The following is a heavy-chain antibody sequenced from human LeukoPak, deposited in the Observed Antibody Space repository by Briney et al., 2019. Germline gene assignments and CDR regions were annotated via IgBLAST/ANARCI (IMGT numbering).Heavy chain of an antibody. CDR3: AKSTGYSSGWFDY. J-gene: IGHJ4*02. V-gene: IGHV3-64D*09. D-gene: IGHD6-19*01. Sequence: GGSLRLSCSASGFTFSSYTMHWVRQAPGKGLEYVSAISSNGGSTYYADSVKGRFTISRDNSKNTLYLQMSSLRAEDTAVYYCAKSTGYSSGWFDYWGQGTLVTVSS. CDR1: GFTFSSYT. CDR2: ISSNGGST.